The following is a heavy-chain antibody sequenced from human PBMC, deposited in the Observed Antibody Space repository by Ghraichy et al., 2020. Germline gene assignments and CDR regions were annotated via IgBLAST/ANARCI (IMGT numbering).Heavy chain of an antibody. D-gene: IGHD2-2*02. Sequence: VKVSCKASGGTFSSYAISWVRQAPGQGLEWMGGIIPIFGTANYAQKFQGRVTITADESTSTAYMELSSLRSEDTAVYYCARDYCSSTSCYTGGDWFDPWGQGTLVTVSS. V-gene: IGHV1-69*13. CDR2: IIPIFGTA. CDR1: GGTFSSYA. J-gene: IGHJ5*02. CDR3: ARDYCSSTSCYTGGDWFDP.